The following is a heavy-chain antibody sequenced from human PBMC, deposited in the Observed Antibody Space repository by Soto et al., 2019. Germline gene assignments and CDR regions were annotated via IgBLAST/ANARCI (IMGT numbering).Heavy chain of an antibody. CDR3: ATGRPKHYYGSGSSPDY. D-gene: IGHD3-10*01. J-gene: IGHJ4*02. V-gene: IGHV4-34*01. Sequence: QVQLQQWGAGLLKPSETLSLTCAVYGGSFSGYYWSWIRHPPGKGLEWIGEINHSGSTNYNPSLKSRVTISVDTSKNQFSLKLSSVTAADTAVYYCATGRPKHYYGSGSSPDYWGQGTLVTVSS. CDR1: GGSFSGYY. CDR2: INHSGST.